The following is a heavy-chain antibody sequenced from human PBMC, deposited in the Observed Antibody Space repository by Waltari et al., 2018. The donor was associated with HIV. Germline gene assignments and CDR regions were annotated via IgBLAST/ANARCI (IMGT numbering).Heavy chain of an antibody. J-gene: IGHJ4*01. Sequence: EVQLVESGGGLVKPGGSLRLSCAASGFAFSRYSMNWVRQAPGKGLEWVSSISSSNDYIYYADSLKGRFTISRDIAKKSLYLQMNSLRVEDTAVYYCASSPTYYYDNSGYFFDFWGHGTLVTVSS. D-gene: IGHD3-22*01. CDR1: GFAFSRYS. V-gene: IGHV3-21*02. CDR2: ISSSNDYI. CDR3: ASSPTYYYDNSGYFFDF.